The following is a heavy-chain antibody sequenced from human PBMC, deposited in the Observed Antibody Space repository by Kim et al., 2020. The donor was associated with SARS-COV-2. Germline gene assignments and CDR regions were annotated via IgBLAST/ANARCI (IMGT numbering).Heavy chain of an antibody. CDR3: AKDLAGMVRGYYYYYYGMDV. J-gene: IGHJ6*02. CDR1: GFTFSSYG. V-gene: IGHV3-30*18. CDR2: ISDDGSNK. Sequence: GGSLRLSCAASGFTFSSYGMHWVRQAPGKGLEWVAVISDDGSNKYYADSVKGRFTISRDNSKNTLYLQMNSLRAEDTAVYYCAKDLAGMVRGYYYYYYGMDVWGQGTTVTVSS. D-gene: IGHD3-10*01.